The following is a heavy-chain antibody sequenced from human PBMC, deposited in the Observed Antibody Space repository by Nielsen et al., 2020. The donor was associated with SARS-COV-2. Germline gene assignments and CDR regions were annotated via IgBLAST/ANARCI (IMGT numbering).Heavy chain of an antibody. Sequence: ASVKVSCKASGYTFIDYSMYWVRQAPGQGLEWMGRINPNSGGTNYAQKFQGRVTMTRDTSISTAYMELSRLRSDDTAVYYCAREHPDGNWFDPWGQGTLVTVSS. CDR3: AREHPDGNWFDP. D-gene: IGHD5-24*01. CDR2: INPNSGGT. V-gene: IGHV1-2*06. CDR1: GYTFIDYS. J-gene: IGHJ5*02.